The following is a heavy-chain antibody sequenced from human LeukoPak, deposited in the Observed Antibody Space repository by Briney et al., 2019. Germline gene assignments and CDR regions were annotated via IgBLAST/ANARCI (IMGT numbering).Heavy chain of an antibody. J-gene: IGHJ4*02. CDR3: ARDRIGKVGYFDY. D-gene: IGHD4-23*01. V-gene: IGHV1-18*01. CDR1: GYTFTSYG. Sequence: ASVKVSCKASGYTFTSYGISWVRQAPGQGLEWMGWIGPNNGNTNYAQNLQGRVTMTTDTSTGTAYMELRSLRSDDTAVYYCARDRIGKVGYFDYWGQGTLVTVSS. CDR2: IGPNNGNT.